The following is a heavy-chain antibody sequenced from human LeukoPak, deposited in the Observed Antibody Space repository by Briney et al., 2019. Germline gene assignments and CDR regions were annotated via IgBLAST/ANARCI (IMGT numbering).Heavy chain of an antibody. J-gene: IGHJ4*02. CDR3: VRDNWGLDY. V-gene: IGHV3-74*01. CDR2: IDGDGTGT. D-gene: IGHD7-27*01. Sequence: GGSLRLSCKASGLTFGTYWMHWVRQPPGKGLVWVSRIDGDGTGTDYADSVKGRFTVSRDNAKNTVYLQMNSLTAEDTSTYYCVRDNWGLDYWGQGTPVTVSS. CDR1: GLTFGTYW.